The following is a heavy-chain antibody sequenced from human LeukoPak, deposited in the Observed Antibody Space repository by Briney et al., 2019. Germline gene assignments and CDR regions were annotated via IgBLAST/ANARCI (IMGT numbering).Heavy chain of an antibody. CDR2: IYYSGST. Sequence: PSETLSLTCTVSGGSISSYYWSWIRQPPGKGLEWIGYIYYSGSTNYNPSLKSRVTISVDTSKNQFSLKLSSVTAADTAVYYCARGSGVVPAASHFDYWGQGTLVTVSS. CDR1: GGSISSYY. J-gene: IGHJ4*02. CDR3: ARGSGVVPAASHFDY. D-gene: IGHD2-2*01. V-gene: IGHV4-59*01.